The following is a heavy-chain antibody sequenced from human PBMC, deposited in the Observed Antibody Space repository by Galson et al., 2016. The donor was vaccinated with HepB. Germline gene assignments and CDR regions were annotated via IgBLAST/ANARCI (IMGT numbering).Heavy chain of an antibody. D-gene: IGHD5-24*01. Sequence: SETLSLTCTFSGDSLRKYYWNWIRQSSGKGLEWIGYIHHTGTTNQNPSLKSRANISVDTTKNQFSLRLSSLTATDTAVYFCASALDGTATKVEAWFFDLWGRGSLAIVSS. CDR1: GDSLRKYY. CDR3: ASALDGTATKVEAWFFDL. V-gene: IGHV4-59*01. J-gene: IGHJ2*01. CDR2: IHHTGTT.